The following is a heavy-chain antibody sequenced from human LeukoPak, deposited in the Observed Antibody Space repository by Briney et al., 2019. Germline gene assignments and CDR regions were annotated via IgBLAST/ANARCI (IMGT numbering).Heavy chain of an antibody. CDR1: GGSISSSSYY. V-gene: IGHV4-39*01. CDR3: ARGGDLN. Sequence: NSSETLSLTCTVSGGSISSSSYYWGWIRQPPGKGLEWIGSIYYSGSTYYNPSLKSRVTISVDTSKNQFSLKLSSVTAADTAVYYCARGGDLNWGQGTLVTVSS. D-gene: IGHD2-21*02. CDR2: IYYSGST. J-gene: IGHJ4*02.